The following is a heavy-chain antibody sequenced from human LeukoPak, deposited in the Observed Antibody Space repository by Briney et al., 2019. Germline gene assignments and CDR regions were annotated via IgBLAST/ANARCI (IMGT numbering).Heavy chain of an antibody. J-gene: IGHJ4*02. CDR3: ARGNILSGYCFDF. Sequence: PSETLSLTCAVYGGSFSGYYWSWIRQPPGKGLEWIGEINHSGSTNYNPSLKSRATISIDTSKNQVSLKLSSVTAADTAVYYCARGNILSGYCFDFWGQGALVTVSS. D-gene: IGHD3-9*01. CDR1: GGSFSGYY. V-gene: IGHV4-34*01. CDR2: INHSGST.